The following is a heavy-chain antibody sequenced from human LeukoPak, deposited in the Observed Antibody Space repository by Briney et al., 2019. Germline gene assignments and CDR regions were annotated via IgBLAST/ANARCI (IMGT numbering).Heavy chain of an antibody. V-gene: IGHV3-53*01. CDR2: IYSGGQT. J-gene: IGHJ4*02. CDR1: GFTFSGSA. Sequence: GGSLRLSCAASGFTFSGSAIHWVRQSSGKGLEWVAVIYSGGQTYYADSAKGRFTISRDNSKNTLYLQMNSLRAEDTAMYYCTRSYYYDSSGYRNDYWGQGTLVTVSS. CDR3: TRSYYYDSSGYRNDY. D-gene: IGHD3-22*01.